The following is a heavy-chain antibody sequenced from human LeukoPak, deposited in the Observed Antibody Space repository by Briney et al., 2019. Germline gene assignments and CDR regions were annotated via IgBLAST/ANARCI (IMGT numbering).Heavy chain of an antibody. CDR2: LWYDGTNE. CDR1: GFTFSGST. D-gene: IGHD3-16*01. J-gene: IGHJ3*01. V-gene: IGHV3-33*08. CDR3: ARRGTPNAFDL. Sequence: GGSLRLSCAASGFTFSGSTMHWVRQAPGRGLEWVALLWYDGTNENYADSVKGRFTISRDNSKNTMYLQMNNLRAEDTAVYYCARRGTPNAFDLWGQGTMVTVSS.